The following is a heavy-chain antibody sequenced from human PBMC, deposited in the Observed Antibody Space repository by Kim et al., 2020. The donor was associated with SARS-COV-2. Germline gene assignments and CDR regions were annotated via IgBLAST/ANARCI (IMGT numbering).Heavy chain of an antibody. CDR2: ISYDGSNK. V-gene: IGHV3-30*18. D-gene: IGHD2-15*01. CDR3: AKEPGGGQSGGTYYGMDV. J-gene: IGHJ6*02. CDR1: GFTFSSYG. Sequence: GRSLRLSCAASGFTFSSYGMHWVRQAPGKGLEWVAVISYDGSNKYYADSVKGRFTISRDNSKNTLYLQMNSLRAEDTAVYYCAKEPGGGQSGGTYYGMDVWGQGTTVTVSS.